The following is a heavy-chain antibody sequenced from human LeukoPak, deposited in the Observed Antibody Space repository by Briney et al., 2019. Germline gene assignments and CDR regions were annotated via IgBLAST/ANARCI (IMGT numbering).Heavy chain of an antibody. V-gene: IGHV4-39*07. CDR3: ARDRPRRWLQLPWFDP. D-gene: IGHD5-24*01. J-gene: IGHJ5*02. Sequence: SETLSLTCTVSGGSISSSSYYWGWIRQPPGKGLEWIGSIYYSGSTYYNPSLKSRVTISVDTSKNQFSLKLSSVTAADTAVYYYARDRPRRWLQLPWFDPWGQGTLVTVSS. CDR2: IYYSGST. CDR1: GGSISSSSYY.